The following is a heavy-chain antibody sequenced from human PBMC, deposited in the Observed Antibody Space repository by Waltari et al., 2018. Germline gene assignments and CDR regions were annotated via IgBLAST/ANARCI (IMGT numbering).Heavy chain of an antibody. V-gene: IGHV3-30*18. CDR2: ISYDGSSN. Sequence: QVQLVESGGGVVQPGRSLRLSCAASGFTFSNYGMHWVRQAPGKGLEWVALISYDGSSNYYADSGTGRFTISRDNSKNTLYLQMNSLRAEDTAVYYCAKEDGDSQTFDYWGPGTLVTVSS. J-gene: IGHJ4*02. D-gene: IGHD2-21*01. CDR3: AKEDGDSQTFDY. CDR1: GFTFSNYG.